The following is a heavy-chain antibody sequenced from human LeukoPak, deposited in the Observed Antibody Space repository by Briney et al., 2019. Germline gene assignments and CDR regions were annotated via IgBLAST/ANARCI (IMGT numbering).Heavy chain of an antibody. CDR1: GFTFSSYA. D-gene: IGHD6-13*01. J-gene: IGHJ4*02. Sequence: GGSLRLSCGASGFTFSSYAMSWVRQAPGKGLEWVSAISGSGGSTYYADSVKGRFTISRDNSKNTLYLQMNSLRAEDTAVYYCAKTGSSWYQGDYWGQGTLVTVSS. V-gene: IGHV3-23*01. CDR2: ISGSGGST. CDR3: AKTGSSWYQGDY.